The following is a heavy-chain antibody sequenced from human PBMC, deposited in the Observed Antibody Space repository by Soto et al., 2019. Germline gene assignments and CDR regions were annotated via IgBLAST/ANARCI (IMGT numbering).Heavy chain of an antibody. V-gene: IGHV1-69*13. CDR1: GGTFSSYA. J-gene: IGHJ4*02. CDR2: IIPIFGTA. D-gene: IGHD2-2*01. CDR3: ARDYCSGTTCYEFDY. Sequence: GASVKVSCKASGGTFSSYAISWVRQAPGQGLEWMGEIIPIFGTANYAQKFQGRVTITADESTSTAYMELSSLRSEDTAVYYCARDYCSGTTCYEFDYWGQGTQVTVSS.